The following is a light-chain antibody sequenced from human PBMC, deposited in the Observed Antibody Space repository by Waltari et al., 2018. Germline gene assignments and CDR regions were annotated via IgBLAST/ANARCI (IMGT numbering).Light chain of an antibody. J-gene: IGLJ2*01. CDR2: STH. CDR1: SSVIGSNV. CDR3: SAWDDSLNGPVV. V-gene: IGLV1-44*01. Sequence: QSVLTQPPSASGTLGQRVTISCSGSSSVIGSNVVSWYQQVPGTAPRLIIHSTHQRPSGVPDRCSGAKSGTSASLAISGLQAADEADYYCSAWDDSLNGPVVFGGGTKVTVL.